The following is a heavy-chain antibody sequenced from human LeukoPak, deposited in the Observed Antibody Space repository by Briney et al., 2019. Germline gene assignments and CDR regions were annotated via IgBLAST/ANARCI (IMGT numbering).Heavy chain of an antibody. V-gene: IGHV1-18*04. CDR1: RYTLTSYG. CDR2: ISAYNGNT. Sequence: ASVKDSCKASRYTLTSYGISWVRQAPGQGLEWMGWISAYNGNTNYAQKLQGRVTMTTDTSTSTAYMELRSLRSDDTAVYYCARVSSSWYRDFDYWGQGTLVTVSS. J-gene: IGHJ4*02. D-gene: IGHD6-13*01. CDR3: ARVSSSWYRDFDY.